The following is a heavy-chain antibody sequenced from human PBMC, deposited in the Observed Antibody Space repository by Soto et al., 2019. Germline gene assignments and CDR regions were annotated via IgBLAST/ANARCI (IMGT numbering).Heavy chain of an antibody. D-gene: IGHD3-22*01. CDR2: INPSGGST. V-gene: IGHV1-46*01. Sequence: ASEKVSCKASGSTFTSYYMHWVRQAPGQGLEWMGIINPSGGSTSYAQKFKGRVTMTRDTSTSTVYMELSSLRSEDTAVYYCASYDSSGYPYAFDIWGQGTMVTVSS. CDR1: GSTFTSYY. CDR3: ASYDSSGYPYAFDI. J-gene: IGHJ3*02.